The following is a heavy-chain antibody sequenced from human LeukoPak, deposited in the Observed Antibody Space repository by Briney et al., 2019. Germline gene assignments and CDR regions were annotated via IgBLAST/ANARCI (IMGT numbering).Heavy chain of an antibody. J-gene: IGHJ4*02. D-gene: IGHD3-16*01. Sequence: AGGSLRLSCAASGFTFSDYYMSWIRQAPGKGLGWVSYISSSGSTIYYADSVKGRFTISRDNAKNSLYLQMNSLRAEDTAVYYCARDYYNYDYVWGSLPSFDYWGQGTLVTVSS. CDR3: ARDYYNYDYVWGSLPSFDY. CDR1: GFTFSDYY. V-gene: IGHV3-11*01. CDR2: ISSSGSTI.